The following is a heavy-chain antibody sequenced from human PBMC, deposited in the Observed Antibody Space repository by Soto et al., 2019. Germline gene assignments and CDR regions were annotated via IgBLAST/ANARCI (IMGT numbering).Heavy chain of an antibody. CDR3: ARIDGSAAIHAYYYYGMDV. Sequence: ASVKVSCKASGYTFTSYGIRWVRQAPGQGLEWMGWLSAYNGNTNYAQKLPGRVTMTTDTHTSTAYMELRSLRSDDTAVYYCARIDGSAAIHAYYYYGMDVWGQGTTVTFAS. CDR2: LSAYNGNT. J-gene: IGHJ6*02. CDR1: GYTFTSYG. V-gene: IGHV1-18*01. D-gene: IGHD2-2*02.